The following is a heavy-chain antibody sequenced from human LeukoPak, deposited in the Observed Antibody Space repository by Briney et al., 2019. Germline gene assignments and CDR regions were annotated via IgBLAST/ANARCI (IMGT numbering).Heavy chain of an antibody. CDR2: IKQDGSEK. Sequence: GGSLRLSCAASGFTFSSYWMSWVRQAPGKGLEWVANIKQDGSEKYYVDSVKGRFTISRDNAKNSLYLQMNSLRAEDTAVYYCARESDIVATIRAFGIWGQGTMVTVSS. J-gene: IGHJ3*02. D-gene: IGHD5-12*01. CDR3: ARESDIVATIRAFGI. CDR1: GFTFSSYW. V-gene: IGHV3-7*01.